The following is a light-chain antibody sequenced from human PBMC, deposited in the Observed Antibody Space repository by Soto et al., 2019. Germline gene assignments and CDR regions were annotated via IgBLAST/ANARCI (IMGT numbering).Light chain of an antibody. CDR2: DVS. CDR1: QTVSSTY. Sequence: IVMTQSPATLSVSPGERATLSCRASQTVSSTYLAWYQQKPGQAPRLLIYDVSSRATGIPDRFSGSGSGTDFTLTISRLEPEDFAVYFCQQYGTSPWTFGQGTRLEIK. CDR3: QQYGTSPWT. J-gene: IGKJ5*01. V-gene: IGKV3-20*01.